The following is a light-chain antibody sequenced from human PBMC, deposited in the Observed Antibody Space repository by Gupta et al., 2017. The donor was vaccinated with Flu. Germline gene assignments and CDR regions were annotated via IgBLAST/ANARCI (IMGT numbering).Light chain of an antibody. CDR3: DSRDSTVNRHAV. V-gene: IGLV3-19*01. CDR1: NRRNPL. CDR2: TKN. J-gene: IGLJ2*01. Sequence: QTVRIRSQGSNRRNPLASRSQQKPGQAPVLVIYTKNIRPSGIPDRFSGSRSGNTASLTITWARAEDEADYYGDSRDSTVNRHAVFGGGTRLTV.